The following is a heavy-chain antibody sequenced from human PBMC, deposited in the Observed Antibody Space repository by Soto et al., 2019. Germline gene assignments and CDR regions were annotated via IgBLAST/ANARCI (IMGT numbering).Heavy chain of an antibody. J-gene: IGHJ4*02. D-gene: IGHD4-17*01. Sequence: QVQLQESGPGLVKPSETLALTCTVSGGSISSYYWSWIRQPPGKGLEWIGYIYSSGTTNCNPSLKSRVTISVDTSKNQSSLKLSSVTAADTAVYYCARRYGASFEYWGQGTLVTVSS. CDR3: ARRYGASFEY. CDR2: IYSSGTT. V-gene: IGHV4-59*01. CDR1: GGSISSYY.